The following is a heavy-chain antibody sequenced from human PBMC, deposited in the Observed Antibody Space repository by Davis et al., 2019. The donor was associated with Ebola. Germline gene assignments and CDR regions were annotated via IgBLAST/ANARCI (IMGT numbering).Heavy chain of an antibody. CDR1: GFTFSSYS. V-gene: IGHV3-30*03. J-gene: IGHJ4*02. D-gene: IGHD6-19*01. CDR3: AREGVSSGRAGSFDY. Sequence: PGGSLRLSCAASGFTFSSYSMNWVRQAPGKGLEWVAVISYDGSNKYYADSVKGRFTISRDDSKNTVSLQMNSLRADDTAVYYCAREGVSSGRAGSFDYWGQGTLVTVSS. CDR2: ISYDGSNK.